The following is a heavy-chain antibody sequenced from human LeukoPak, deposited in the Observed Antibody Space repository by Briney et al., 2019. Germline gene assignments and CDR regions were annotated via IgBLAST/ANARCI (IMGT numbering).Heavy chain of an antibody. J-gene: IGHJ4*02. CDR3: VLQRLSAAFYF. V-gene: IGHV3-43*01. Sequence: PGGSLRLSCAASGFTFDDYTMHWVRQAPGKGLEWVSFISWDGGRTNYADSVKGRFTISRDNSKNSLYLQMNSLRAEDTALYHCVLQRLSAAFYFWGQGTLGTGSS. D-gene: IGHD6-13*01. CDR2: ISWDGGRT. CDR1: GFTFDDYT.